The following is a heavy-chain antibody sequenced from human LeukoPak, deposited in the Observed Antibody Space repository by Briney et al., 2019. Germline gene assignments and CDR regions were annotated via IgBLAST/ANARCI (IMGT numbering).Heavy chain of an antibody. D-gene: IGHD3-22*01. Sequence: PGGSLRLSCAASGFTFSSYSMNWVRQAPGKGLECVSSISNSSSYIYYADSVKGRFTISRDNAKNSLYLQMNSLRAEDTAVYYCAGYYDSSGYYYAIWFDPWGQGTLVTVSS. V-gene: IGHV3-21*01. J-gene: IGHJ5*02. CDR1: GFTFSSYS. CDR2: ISNSSSYI. CDR3: AGYYDSSGYYYAIWFDP.